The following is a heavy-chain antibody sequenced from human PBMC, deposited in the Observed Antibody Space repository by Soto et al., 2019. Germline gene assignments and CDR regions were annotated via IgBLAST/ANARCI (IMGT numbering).Heavy chain of an antibody. CDR1: GYTFTSYG. CDR3: ARDREDYCSSTSCYIPVADP. D-gene: IGHD2-2*02. CDR2: IGAYNGNT. V-gene: IGHV1-18*04. Sequence: QVQLVQSGAEVKKPGASVKVSCKASGYTFTSYGISWVRQAPGQGLEWMGWIGAYNGNTNYAQKLQGRVTMTTDTSTSTAYMELRSLRSDDTAVYYCARDREDYCSSTSCYIPVADPWGQGTLVTVSS. J-gene: IGHJ5*02.